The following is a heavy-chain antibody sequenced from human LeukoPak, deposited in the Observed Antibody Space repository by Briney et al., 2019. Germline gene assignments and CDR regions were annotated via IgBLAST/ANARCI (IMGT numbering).Heavy chain of an antibody. Sequence: PGGSLRLSCAASEFSVGSNYMTWVRQAPGKGLEWVSLIYSGGSTYYSGSVKGRFTISWDNDKNSLYLQMNSLRADDKAGYYCARWAGAILTDYWGQGTLVTVSS. V-gene: IGHV3-66*01. J-gene: IGHJ4*02. CDR1: EFSVGSNY. D-gene: IGHD1-26*01. CDR3: ARWAGAILTDY. CDR2: IYSGGST.